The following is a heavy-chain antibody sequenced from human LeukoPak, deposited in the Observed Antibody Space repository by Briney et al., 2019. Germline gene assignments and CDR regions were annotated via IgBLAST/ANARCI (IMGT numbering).Heavy chain of an antibody. Sequence: VASVKVSCKVSGYTLTELSMHWVRQAPGKGLEWMGGFDPEDGETIYAQKFRGRVTMTEDTSTDTAYMELSSLRSEDTAVYYCATDMSAVTTEARFDYWGQGTLVTVSS. CDR3: ATDMSAVTTEARFDY. CDR1: GYTLTELS. D-gene: IGHD4-17*01. CDR2: FDPEDGET. J-gene: IGHJ4*02. V-gene: IGHV1-24*01.